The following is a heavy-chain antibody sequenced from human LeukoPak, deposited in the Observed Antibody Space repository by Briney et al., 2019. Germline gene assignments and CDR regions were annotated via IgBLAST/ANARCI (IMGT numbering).Heavy chain of an antibody. V-gene: IGHV3-21*01. CDR1: GFTFSSYS. CDR2: ISRSSCYI. Sequence: GGSLRLSCAASGFTFSSYSMSWVRQAPGKGLEWVSSISRSSCYIYYTDSVKGRFTISTDNAKNSLYLQLNSLRAEDTAVYYCAKDQGLVEYYDSSGYYLLGAFDIWGQGTMVTVSS. J-gene: IGHJ3*02. D-gene: IGHD3-22*01. CDR3: AKDQGLVEYYDSSGYYLLGAFDI.